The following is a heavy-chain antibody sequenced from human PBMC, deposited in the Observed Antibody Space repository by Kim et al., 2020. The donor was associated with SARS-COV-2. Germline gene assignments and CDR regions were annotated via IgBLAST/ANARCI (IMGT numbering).Heavy chain of an antibody. Sequence: TYYADSVKGRLTISRHNSKNTLYLQMNSLRAEDTAVYYCAREASWAAFDSWGQGTMVTVSS. J-gene: IGHJ3*02. CDR3: AREASWAAFDS. V-gene: IGHV3-53*04. CDR2: T.